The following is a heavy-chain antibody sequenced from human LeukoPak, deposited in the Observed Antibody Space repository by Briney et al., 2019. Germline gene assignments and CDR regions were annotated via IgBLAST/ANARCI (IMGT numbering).Heavy chain of an antibody. CDR3: ASIAAAGTSYYYGMDV. Sequence: KSSETLSLTCTVSGGSISSSSYYWGWIRQPPGKGLEWIGSIYYSGSTYYNPSLKSRVTISVDTSKNQFSLKLSSVTAADTAVYYCASIAAAGTSYYYGMDVWGQGTTVTVSS. D-gene: IGHD6-13*01. J-gene: IGHJ6*02. V-gene: IGHV4-39*07. CDR2: IYYSGST. CDR1: GGSISSSSYY.